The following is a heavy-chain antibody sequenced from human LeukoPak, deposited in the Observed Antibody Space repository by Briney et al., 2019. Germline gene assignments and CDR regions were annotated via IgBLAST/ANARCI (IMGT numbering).Heavy chain of an antibody. CDR3: ARTRQWLSDAFDI. Sequence: SETLSLTCTVSGGSISSYYWSWIRQPPGKGLEWIGYIYYSGSTNYNPSLKSRVTTSVDTSKNQFSLKLSSVTAADTAVYYCARTRQWLSDAFDIWGQGTMVTVSS. D-gene: IGHD6-19*01. V-gene: IGHV4-59*01. J-gene: IGHJ3*02. CDR1: GGSISSYY. CDR2: IYYSGST.